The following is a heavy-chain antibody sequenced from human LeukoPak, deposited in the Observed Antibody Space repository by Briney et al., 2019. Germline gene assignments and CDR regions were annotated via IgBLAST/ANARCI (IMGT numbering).Heavy chain of an antibody. Sequence: KPSETLSLICTVSGGSISSYYWGWIRQPPGKGLEWIGRIYYSGSTYYNPSLKSRVTISLDTSKNQFSLNLSSVTAADTAVYYCASDYSSSWYYFDYWGQGTLVTVSS. J-gene: IGHJ4*02. V-gene: IGHV4-59*05. D-gene: IGHD6-13*01. CDR2: IYYSGST. CDR1: GGSISSYY. CDR3: ASDYSSSWYYFDY.